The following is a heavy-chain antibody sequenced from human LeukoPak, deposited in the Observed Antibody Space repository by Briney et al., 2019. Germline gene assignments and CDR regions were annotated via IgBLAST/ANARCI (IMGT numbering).Heavy chain of an antibody. V-gene: IGHV3-48*02. Sequence: GGSLRLSCATSGFSFTDYPMNWVRQAPGKGLEWVSNIRTSAEGANYAYYADSVKGRVTISRDDAKNTLYLHMNSLRDDDTAVYYCASDQRYAFDYWGQGTLVTVSS. D-gene: IGHD3-9*01. CDR3: ASDQRYAFDY. J-gene: IGHJ4*02. CDR2: IRTSAEGANYA. CDR1: GFSFTDYP.